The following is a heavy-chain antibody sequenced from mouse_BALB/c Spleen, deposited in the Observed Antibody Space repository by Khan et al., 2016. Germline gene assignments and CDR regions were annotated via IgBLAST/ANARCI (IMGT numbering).Heavy chain of an antibody. CDR2: IDPANGNT. CDR3: ARATDY. V-gene: IGHV14-3*02. J-gene: IGHJ2*01. CDR1: GFNFKDTY. Sequence: VQLQQSGAELVKPGASVKLSCTASGFNFKDTYMHWVKQRPEQGLEWIGRIDPANGNTKYDPKFQGTATITADTSSNTAYLQLSSLTSADTAVCACARATDYWGEGTTLTVSS.